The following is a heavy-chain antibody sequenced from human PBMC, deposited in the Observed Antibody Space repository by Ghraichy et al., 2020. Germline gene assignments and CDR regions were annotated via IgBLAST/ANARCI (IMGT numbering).Heavy chain of an antibody. CDR1: GFTFSSYA. CDR2: ISGSGGAT. CDR3: AKDRSSSSPYYFDS. Sequence: GESLNISCAASGFTFSSYAMSWVRQAPGKGLEWVSDISGSGGATYYADSVKGRFTISRDNSKNTLYLHMNSLRAEDTAAYYCAKDRSSSSPYYFDSWGQGTLVTFSS. V-gene: IGHV3-23*01. D-gene: IGHD6-6*01. J-gene: IGHJ4*02.